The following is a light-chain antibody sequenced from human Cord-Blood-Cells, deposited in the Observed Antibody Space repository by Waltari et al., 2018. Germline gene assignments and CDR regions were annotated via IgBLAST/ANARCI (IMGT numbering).Light chain of an antibody. Sequence: DIQMTQSPSSLSASVGDRVTITCRASQGLINYLAWYQQTPGKVPKLLIYAASTLQSGVPSRFSGSGSGTDFTLTISSLEPEDVATYYCQKYSSAPFSFGPGTKVDIK. CDR1: QGLINY. J-gene: IGKJ3*01. CDR3: QKYSSAPFS. V-gene: IGKV1-27*01. CDR2: AAS.